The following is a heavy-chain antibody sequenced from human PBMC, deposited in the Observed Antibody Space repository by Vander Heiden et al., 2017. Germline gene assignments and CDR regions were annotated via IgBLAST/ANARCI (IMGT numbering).Heavy chain of an antibody. J-gene: IGHJ5*02. Sequence: EVQLVESGGGLVKPGGSLRLSCAASGFSFTNAWMGWVRQAPGKGLEWVGRIKSKTDGGTTDYAAPVKGRFTISRDDSKNTPYLQLNSLKTEDTAVYYCTWTGASWFDPWGQGTLVTVSS. CDR2: IKSKTDGGTT. D-gene: IGHD7-27*01. V-gene: IGHV3-15*01. CDR3: TWTGASWFDP. CDR1: GFSFTNAW.